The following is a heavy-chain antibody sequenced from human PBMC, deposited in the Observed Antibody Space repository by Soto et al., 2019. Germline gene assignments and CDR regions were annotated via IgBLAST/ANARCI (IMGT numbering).Heavy chain of an antibody. CDR3: ARRRGRGVWNMPGGDEGAFDI. Sequence: QITLKESGPALVKPTQTLTLTCTFSGFSLSTSGVGVGWIRQPPGKALEWLALIYWDDDKRYSPSLKSRLTITRNPAENQVVLTQTNMEPLDTATYYCARRRGRGVWNMPGGDEGAFDIWGQGTMVTVSS. CDR2: IYWDDDK. J-gene: IGHJ3*02. D-gene: IGHD2-21*01. V-gene: IGHV2-5*02. CDR1: GFSLSTSGVG.